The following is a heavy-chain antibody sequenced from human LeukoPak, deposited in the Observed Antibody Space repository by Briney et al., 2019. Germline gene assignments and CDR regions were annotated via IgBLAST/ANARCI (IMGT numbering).Heavy chain of an antibody. J-gene: IGHJ3*02. D-gene: IGHD4-23*01. CDR1: GYSFTSYW. CDR3: ARQAGYGGRALGGAFDI. Sequence: GESLKISCKGSGYSFTSYWIGWVRQMTGKGLEWMGIIYPGDSDTRYSPSFQGQVTISADKSISTAYLQWSSLKASDTAMYYCARQAGYGGRALGGAFDIWGQGTMVTVSS. V-gene: IGHV5-51*01. CDR2: IYPGDSDT.